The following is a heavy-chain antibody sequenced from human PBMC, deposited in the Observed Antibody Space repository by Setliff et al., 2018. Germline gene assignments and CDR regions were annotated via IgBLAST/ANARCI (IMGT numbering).Heavy chain of an antibody. Sequence: PSETLSLTCTVSGGSISGRLYYWGWIRQPPGKGLEWIGTIYYSGSTYYNPSLKSRVTISVDTSKNQFSLKLSSVTAADTAAYYCARVSMLAAAGYYSYYYGMDVWGQGTTVTVSS. J-gene: IGHJ6*02. CDR3: ARVSMLAAAGYYSYYYGMDV. V-gene: IGHV4-39*07. D-gene: IGHD6-13*01. CDR2: IYYSGST. CDR1: GGSISGRLYY.